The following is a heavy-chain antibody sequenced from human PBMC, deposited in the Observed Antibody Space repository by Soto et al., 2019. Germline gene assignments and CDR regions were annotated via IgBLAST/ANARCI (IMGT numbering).Heavy chain of an antibody. CDR2: IYYSGST. CDR1: GGSISSSSYY. CDR3: ARRTLPSPIAVAGQEDY. V-gene: IGHV4-39*01. D-gene: IGHD6-19*01. J-gene: IGHJ4*02. Sequence: QLQLQESGPGLVKPSETLSLTCTVSGGSISSSSYYWGWIRQPPGKGLEWIGSIYYSGSTYYNPSLKSRVTISVDTSKNQFSLKLSSVTAADTAVYYCARRTLPSPIAVAGQEDYWGQGTLVTVSS.